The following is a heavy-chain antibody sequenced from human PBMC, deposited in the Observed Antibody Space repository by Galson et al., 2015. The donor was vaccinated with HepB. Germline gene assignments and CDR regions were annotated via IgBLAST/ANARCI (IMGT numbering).Heavy chain of an antibody. CDR1: GFTFSSYA. CDR2: ISYDGSNK. CDR3: ARGGDSGSYSSPHDY. D-gene: IGHD1-26*01. Sequence: SLRLSCAASGFTFSSYAMHWVRQAPGKGLEWVAVISYDGSNKYYADSVKGRFTISRDNSKNTLYLQMNSLRAEDTAVYYCARGGDSGSYSSPHDYWGQGTLVTVSS. V-gene: IGHV3-30*04. J-gene: IGHJ4*02.